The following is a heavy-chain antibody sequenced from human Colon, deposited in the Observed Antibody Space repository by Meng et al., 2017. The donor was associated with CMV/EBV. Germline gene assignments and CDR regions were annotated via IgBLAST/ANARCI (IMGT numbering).Heavy chain of an antibody. CDR2: IYWDDDT. CDR1: GFSFTTDKAG. V-gene: IGHV2-5*02. Sequence: QSTLNEPGPTLVKPPPTLTLTCTFSGFSFTTDKAGVGWIRHPPGKALEWLALIYWDDDTRYSPSLKTRLTITRDTSKNQVILTMTNMDPADTATYYCVHRSYSGQDDYWGQGALVTVSS. J-gene: IGHJ4*02. D-gene: IGHD5-12*01. CDR3: VHRSYSGQDDY.